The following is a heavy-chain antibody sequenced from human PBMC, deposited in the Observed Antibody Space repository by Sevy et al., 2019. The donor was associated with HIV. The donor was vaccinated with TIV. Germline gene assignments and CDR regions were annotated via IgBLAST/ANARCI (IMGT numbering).Heavy chain of an antibody. CDR3: ETFGTNFDPRFDP. D-gene: IGHD2-8*01. V-gene: IGHV4-59*02. Sequence: SETLSLKCSVSGGSVSNHYWTWIRQSPGKGLEWLGYAHYSGRPEYNPSLKSRLTISLDMSKNQVSLQLDYVTAADTAIYYCETFGTNFDPRFDPWGQGTLVTVSS. J-gene: IGHJ5*02. CDR2: AHYSGRP. CDR1: GGSVSNHY.